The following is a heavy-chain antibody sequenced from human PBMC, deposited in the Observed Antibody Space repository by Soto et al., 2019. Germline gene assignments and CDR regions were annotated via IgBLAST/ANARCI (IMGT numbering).Heavy chain of an antibody. J-gene: IGHJ6*02. V-gene: IGHV4-39*01. D-gene: IGHD2-2*01. CDR2: IFYSGST. CDR1: GGSISSSSYY. CDR3: ARLYGYCIRNSCHGHYAMDV. Sequence: SETLSLTCTVSGGSISSSSYYWGWIRQPPGKGLEWIGTIFYSGSTYYNPSLNSRVTVSVDTSKNQFSLKVTSVTAADTAVYYCARLYGYCIRNSCHGHYAMDVWGQGTTVTVSS.